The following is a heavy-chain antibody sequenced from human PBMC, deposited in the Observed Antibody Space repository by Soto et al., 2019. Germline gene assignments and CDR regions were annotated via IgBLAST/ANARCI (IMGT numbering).Heavy chain of an antibody. CDR1: GGSISSYY. D-gene: IGHD3-10*01. CDR2: IYYSGST. V-gene: IGHV4-59*08. Sequence: SETLSLTCTVSGGSISSYYWSWIRQPPGKGLEWIGYIYYSGSTYYNPSLKSRVTISVDTSKNQFSLKLSSVTAADTAVYYCARHGSGYVLWSGGYSGMDVWGQGTTVTVSS. J-gene: IGHJ6*02. CDR3: ARHGSGYVLWSGGYSGMDV.